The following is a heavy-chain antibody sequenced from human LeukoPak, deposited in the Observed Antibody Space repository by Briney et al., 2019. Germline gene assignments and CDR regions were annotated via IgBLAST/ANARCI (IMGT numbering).Heavy chain of an antibody. CDR3: AKDSGYYYKSFDY. CDR2: ISGSGSST. CDR1: GFTFSSYA. V-gene: IGHV3-23*01. D-gene: IGHD3-22*01. J-gene: IGHJ4*02. Sequence: PGGSLRLSCAASGFTFSSYAMTWVRQAPGKGLEWVSGISGSGSSTYYADSGKGRFTISRDNSKNALYLQMNSLRAEDTAVYYCAKDSGYYYKSFDYWGQGTLVTVPS.